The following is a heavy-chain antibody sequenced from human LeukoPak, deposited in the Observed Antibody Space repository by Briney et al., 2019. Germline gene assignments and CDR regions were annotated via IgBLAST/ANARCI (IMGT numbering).Heavy chain of an antibody. CDR3: ARAVATMHHFDY. V-gene: IGHV4-61*02. J-gene: IGHJ4*02. Sequence: SETLSLTCTVSGGSISSGSYYWSWIRQPAGKGLEWIGRIYTSGSTNYNPSLKSRVTISVDTSKNQFSLKLSSVTAADTAVYYCARAVATMHHFDYWGQGTLVTVSS. D-gene: IGHD5-12*01. CDR2: IYTSGST. CDR1: GGSISSGSYY.